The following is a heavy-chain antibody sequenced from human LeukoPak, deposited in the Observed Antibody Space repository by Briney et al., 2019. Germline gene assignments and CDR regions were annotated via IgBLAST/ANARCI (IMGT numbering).Heavy chain of an antibody. CDR1: GFTFSDYY. J-gene: IGHJ4*02. CDR3: ARDRGYSGYDSDY. Sequence: GGSLRLSCAASGFTFSDYYMSWIRQAPGKGLEWVSYISSSSYTNYADSVKGRFTISRDNAKNSLYLQMNSLRAEDTAVYYCARDRGYSGYDSDYWGQGTLVTVSS. CDR2: ISSSSYT. D-gene: IGHD5-12*01. V-gene: IGHV3-11*06.